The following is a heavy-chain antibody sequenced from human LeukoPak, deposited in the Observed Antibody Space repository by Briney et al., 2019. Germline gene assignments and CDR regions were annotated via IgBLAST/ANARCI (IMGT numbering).Heavy chain of an antibody. CDR3: ARGRGCSSTSCYTNWFDP. V-gene: IGHV1-2*02. D-gene: IGHD2-2*02. Sequence: ASVKVSCKASGYTFTGDYMHWVRQAPGQGLEWMGWINPNSGGTNYAQKFQGRVTMTRDTSISTAYMELSRLRSDDTAVYYCARGRGCSSTSCYTNWFDPWGQGTLVTVSS. J-gene: IGHJ5*02. CDR1: GYTFTGDY. CDR2: INPNSGGT.